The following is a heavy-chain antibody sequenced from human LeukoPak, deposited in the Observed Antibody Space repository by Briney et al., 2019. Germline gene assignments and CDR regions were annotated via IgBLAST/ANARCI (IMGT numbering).Heavy chain of an antibody. Sequence: TGGSLRLSCAASGFTFSSYWMSWVRQAPGKGLEWVANIKQDGSEKYYVDSVKGRFTISRDNAKNSLYLQMNSLRAEDTAVYYCARVLGVEMATIMTAYYFGYWGQGTLVTVSS. CDR2: IKQDGSEK. J-gene: IGHJ4*02. CDR1: GFTFSSYW. D-gene: IGHD5-24*01. V-gene: IGHV3-7*01. CDR3: ARVLGVEMATIMTAYYFGY.